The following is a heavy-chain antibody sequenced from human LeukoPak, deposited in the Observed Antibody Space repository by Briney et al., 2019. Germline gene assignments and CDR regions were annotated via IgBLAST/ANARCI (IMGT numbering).Heavy chain of an antibody. CDR3: ASGNWNYYYFDY. J-gene: IGHJ4*02. V-gene: IGHV4-59*01. Sequence: SETLSLTCTVSGGSISSYYWSWIRQPPGKGLELIGYIYYSGSTNFNPSLKSRVTISLDTSKNQFSLKLSSVTAADTAVYYCASGNWNYYYFDYWGQGTLVTVSS. D-gene: IGHD1-7*01. CDR1: GGSISSYY. CDR2: IYYSGST.